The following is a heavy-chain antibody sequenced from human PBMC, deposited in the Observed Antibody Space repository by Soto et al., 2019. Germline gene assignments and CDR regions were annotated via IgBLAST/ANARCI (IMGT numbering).Heavy chain of an antibody. J-gene: IGHJ5*02. D-gene: IGHD2-21*01. CDR2: INHSGST. CDR1: GGSFSGYY. V-gene: IGHV4-34*01. Sequence: SETLSLTCAVYGGSFSGYYWSWIRQPPGKGLEWIGEINHSGSTNYNPSLKSRVTISVDTSKNQFSPKLSSVTAADTAVYYCARSRWGYSGRWFDPWGQGTLVTVSS. CDR3: ARSRWGYSGRWFDP.